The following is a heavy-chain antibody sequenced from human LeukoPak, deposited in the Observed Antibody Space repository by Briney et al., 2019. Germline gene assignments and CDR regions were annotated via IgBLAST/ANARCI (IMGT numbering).Heavy chain of an antibody. Sequence: SETLSLTCTVSGGSISSYYWSCIRQPPGKGLEWIGYIYYSGSTNYNPSLKSRVTISVDTSKNQFSLKLSSVTAADTAVYYCARDGDYDSSGYPHAFDIWGQGTMVTVSS. CDR3: ARDGDYDSSGYPHAFDI. J-gene: IGHJ3*02. V-gene: IGHV4-59*01. D-gene: IGHD3-22*01. CDR2: IYYSGST. CDR1: GGSISSYY.